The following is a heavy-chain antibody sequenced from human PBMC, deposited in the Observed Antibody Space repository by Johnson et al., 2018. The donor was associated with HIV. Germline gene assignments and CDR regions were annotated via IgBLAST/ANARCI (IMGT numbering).Heavy chain of an antibody. CDR1: GFTFSNYA. V-gene: IGHV3-66*02. J-gene: IGHJ3*02. Sequence: VQLVESGGGLVQPGTSLRLSCVASGFTFSNYAMSWVRQAPGKGLEWVSVIYSGGSTYDADSVKGRFTISRDNSKNMLYIQMNSLRAEDTAVYYCATDSRSGVYDAFDIWGQGTMVTVSS. D-gene: IGHD6-13*01. CDR2: IYSGGST. CDR3: ATDSRSGVYDAFDI.